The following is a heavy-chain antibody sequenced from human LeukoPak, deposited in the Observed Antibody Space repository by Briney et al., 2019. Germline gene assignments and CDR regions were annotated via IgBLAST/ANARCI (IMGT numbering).Heavy chain of an antibody. D-gene: IGHD1-1*01. CDR1: GGTFSSYA. CDR2: IIPIFGTA. Sequence: GASVKVSCEASGGTFSSYAISWVRQAPGQGLEWMGGIIPIFGTANYAQKFQGRVTITADESTSTAYMELSSLRSEDTAVYYCARRTTYYYYGMDVWGQGTTVTVSS. J-gene: IGHJ6*02. V-gene: IGHV1-69*13. CDR3: ARRTTYYYYGMDV.